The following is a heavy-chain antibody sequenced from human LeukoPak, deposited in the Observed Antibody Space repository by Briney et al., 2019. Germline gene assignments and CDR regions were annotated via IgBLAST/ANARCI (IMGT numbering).Heavy chain of an antibody. CDR3: ARVKGSGWYILDH. D-gene: IGHD6-19*01. Sequence: GGSLRLSCAASGFTFSSYSMNWVRQAPGKGLEWVSSISSSSSYIYYADSVKGRFTISRDNAKNSLYLQMNSLRAEDTAVYYCARVKGSGWYILDHWGQGTLVTVSS. J-gene: IGHJ4*02. CDR2: ISSSSSYI. CDR1: GFTFSSYS. V-gene: IGHV3-21*01.